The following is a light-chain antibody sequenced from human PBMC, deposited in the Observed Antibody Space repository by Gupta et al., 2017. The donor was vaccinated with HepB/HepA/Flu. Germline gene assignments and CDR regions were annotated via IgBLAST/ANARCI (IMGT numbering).Light chain of an antibody. CDR2: STH. J-gene: IGLJ3*02. Sequence: QTVVTQEPSFSVSPGGTVTLTCGLSSGSVSTSYYPSWYQQTPGQAPRTLIYSTHSRSSGVPDRFSGSILGNKAALTITGAQADDESHYHCVLYMGSGMLFGGGTKLTVL. CDR1: SGSVSTSYY. CDR3: VLYMGSGML. V-gene: IGLV8-61*01.